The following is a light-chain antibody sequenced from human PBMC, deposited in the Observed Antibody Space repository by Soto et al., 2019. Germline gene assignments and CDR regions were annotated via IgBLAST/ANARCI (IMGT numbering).Light chain of an antibody. CDR2: AAS. CDR1: QGISSY. V-gene: IGKV1-8*01. CDR3: EQYYSYPPT. J-gene: IGKJ4*01. Sequence: AIRMTQSPSSFSASTGDRVTITCRASQGISSYLAWYQQKPGKAPKLLISAASTLQSGVTSRFRGSGCGTDFTLSITCLQSEDFVTDYCEQYYSYPPTFGGGTKVEIK.